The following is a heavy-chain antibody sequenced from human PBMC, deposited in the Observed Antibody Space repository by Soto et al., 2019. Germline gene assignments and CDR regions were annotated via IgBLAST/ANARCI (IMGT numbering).Heavy chain of an antibody. Sequence: QVQLVQSGAEVKKPGSSVKVSCKASGGTFSSYAISWVRQAPGQGLEWMGGIIPIFGTANYAQKFQGRVTITADESTRTAYMELSSLRSEDTAVYYCARSELRFLEWLLFDYWGQGTLVTVSS. J-gene: IGHJ4*02. CDR3: ARSELRFLEWLLFDY. D-gene: IGHD3-3*01. CDR1: GGTFSSYA. CDR2: IIPIFGTA. V-gene: IGHV1-69*01.